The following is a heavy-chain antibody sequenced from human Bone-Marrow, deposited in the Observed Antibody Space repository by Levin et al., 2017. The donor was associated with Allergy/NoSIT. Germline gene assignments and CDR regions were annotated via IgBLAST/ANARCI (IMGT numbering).Heavy chain of an antibody. CDR3: ARDCPHLSYSSTWYYCYGMDV. CDR2: ISDSSSSI. Sequence: AGGSLRLSCAASGFTFSNSSMNWVRQAPGKGLEWVSYISDSSSSIFYADSVKGRFTISRDNAKNSLFLQMNSLRDEDTAVYYCARDCPHLSYSSTWYYCYGMDVWGQGTTVTVSS. V-gene: IGHV3-48*02. CDR1: GFTFSNSS. J-gene: IGHJ6*02. D-gene: IGHD6-13*01.